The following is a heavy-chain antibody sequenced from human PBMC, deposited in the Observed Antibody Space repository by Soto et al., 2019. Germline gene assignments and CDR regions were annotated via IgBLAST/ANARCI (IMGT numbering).Heavy chain of an antibody. CDR3: SKDQIVVPAFLFDY. V-gene: IGHV3-23*01. CDR2: ISGSERQT. Sequence: GRSLRLSCSPSGFTFSSYAMSCVRHAPGKGSEWVSSISGSERQTSYADSVKGRFTISIDNSKNTLHLQMNSQRAEDTAVYYCSKDQIVVPAFLFDYWGQATLVTDSS. D-gene: IGHD2-2*01. J-gene: IGHJ4*02. CDR1: GFTFSSYA.